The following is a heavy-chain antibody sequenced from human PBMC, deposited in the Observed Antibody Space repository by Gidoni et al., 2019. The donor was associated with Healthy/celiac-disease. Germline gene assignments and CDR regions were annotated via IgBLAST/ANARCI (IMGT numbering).Heavy chain of an antibody. CDR3: ARGLATVTTARYFDY. V-gene: IGHV4-34*01. J-gene: IGHJ4*02. CDR2: INHSGSN. CDR1: GGSFSGYY. Sequence: QVQLQQWGAGLLKPSETLSLTCAVYGGSFSGYYWRWIRQPPGQGLEWIGEINHSGSNNYNPYLKSRVTISVDTSKNQFSLKLSSVTAADTAVYYCARGLATVTTARYFDYWGQGTLVTVSS. D-gene: IGHD4-17*01.